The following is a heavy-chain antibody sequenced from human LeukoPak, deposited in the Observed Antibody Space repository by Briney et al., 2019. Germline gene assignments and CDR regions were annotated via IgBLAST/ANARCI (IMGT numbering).Heavy chain of an antibody. V-gene: IGHV4-59*01. CDR2: IYYSGST. CDR3: ARGLTWALNNWFDP. D-gene: IGHD7-27*01. J-gene: IGHJ5*02. Sequence: SETLSLTCTVSGGSISSYYWSWIRQPPGKGLEWIGYIYYSGSTNYNPSLKSRVTISVDTSKNQFSLKLSSVTAADTAVYYCARGLTWALNNWFDPWGQGTLVTVSS. CDR1: GGSISSYY.